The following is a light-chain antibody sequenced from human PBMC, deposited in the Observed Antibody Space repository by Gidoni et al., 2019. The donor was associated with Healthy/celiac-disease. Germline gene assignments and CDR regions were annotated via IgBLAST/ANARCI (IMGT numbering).Light chain of an antibody. Sequence: DIVLTQSPATLSLSPGERATLSCRASQSVSSYLAWYQQKPGQAPRLLIYDASNRATGSPARFRGSGSGTDFTLTISSLEPEDFAVYYCQQRSNWPLTFGGGTKVEIK. CDR1: QSVSSY. V-gene: IGKV3-11*01. CDR3: QQRSNWPLT. J-gene: IGKJ4*01. CDR2: DAS.